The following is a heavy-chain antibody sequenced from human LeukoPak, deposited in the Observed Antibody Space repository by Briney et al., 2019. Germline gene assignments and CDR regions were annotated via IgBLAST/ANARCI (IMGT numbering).Heavy chain of an antibody. V-gene: IGHV4-34*01. Sequence: PGGSLRLSCAASGSTFSSYGMHWVRQAPGKGLEWIGEINHSGSTNYNPSLKSRVTISVDTSKNQFSLKLSSVTAADTAVYYCAREERSWNYFDYWGQGTLVTVSS. CDR2: INHSGST. J-gene: IGHJ4*02. CDR1: GSTFSSYG. D-gene: IGHD1-1*01. CDR3: AREERSWNYFDY.